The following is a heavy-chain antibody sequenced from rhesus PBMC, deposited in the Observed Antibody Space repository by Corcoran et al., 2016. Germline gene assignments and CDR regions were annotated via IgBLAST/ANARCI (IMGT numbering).Heavy chain of an antibody. J-gene: IGHJ4*01. CDR1: GGSFSGYY. CDR3: ARHYEDDYGYYYTGGFDY. Sequence: QVQLQGSGPGLVKPSETLYLTCAVSGGSFSGYYWGWIRQPPGKGLAWIGYNSASSGCTHYPPPLQSRVTISTDTSKNQLSLRLSSVTAADTAVYYCARHYEDDYGYYYTGGFDYWGPGVLVTVFS. D-gene: IGHD3-9*01. V-gene: IGHV4-165*01. CDR2: NSASSGCT.